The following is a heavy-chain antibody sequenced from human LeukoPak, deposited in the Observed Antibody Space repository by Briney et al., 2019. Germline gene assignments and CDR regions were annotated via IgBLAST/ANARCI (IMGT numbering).Heavy chain of an antibody. Sequence: SWIRQPPGKGLEWIGYIYYSGSTYYNPSLKSRVTISVDTSKNQFSLKLSSVTAADTAVYYCAREIVVVPAAASYYYYYGMDVWGQGTTVTVSS. CDR3: AREIVVVPAAASYYYYYGMDV. CDR2: IYYSGST. D-gene: IGHD2-2*01. J-gene: IGHJ6*02. V-gene: IGHV4-30-4*01.